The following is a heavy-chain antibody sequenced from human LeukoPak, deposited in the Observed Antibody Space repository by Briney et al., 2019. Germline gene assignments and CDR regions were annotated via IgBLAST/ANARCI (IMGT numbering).Heavy chain of an antibody. Sequence: PGGSLRLSCAASGFXFSSYGMHWVRQAPGKGQEWVAVIWCDGSNKYYADSVKGRFTISRDNSKNTLYLQMNSLRAEDTAVYYCARENCSSTSCYDDYYYGMDVWGQGTTVTVSS. J-gene: IGHJ6*02. V-gene: IGHV3-33*01. D-gene: IGHD2-2*01. CDR1: GFXFSSYG. CDR3: ARENCSSTSCYDDYYYGMDV. CDR2: IWCDGSNK.